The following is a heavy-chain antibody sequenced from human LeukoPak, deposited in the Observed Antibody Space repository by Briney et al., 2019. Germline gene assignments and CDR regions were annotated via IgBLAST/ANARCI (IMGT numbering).Heavy chain of an antibody. Sequence: SETLSLICTVSGGSISSYYWSWIRQPPGKGLEWIGYIYYSGSTNYNPSLKSRVTISVDTSKNQFSLKLSSVTAADTAVYYCARDIGSSWYSVGVHYYGMDVWGQGTTVTVSS. CDR3: ARDIGSSWYSVGVHYYGMDV. CDR1: GGSISSYY. J-gene: IGHJ6*02. D-gene: IGHD6-13*01. V-gene: IGHV4-59*01. CDR2: IYYSGST.